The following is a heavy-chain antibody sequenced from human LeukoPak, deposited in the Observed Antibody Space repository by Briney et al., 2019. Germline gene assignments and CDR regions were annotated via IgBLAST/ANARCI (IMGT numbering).Heavy chain of an antibody. CDR2: INHSGST. CDR1: GINFSGYS. Sequence: GSLRLSCAASGINFSGYSMHWVRQPPGKGLEWIGEINHSGSTNYNPSLKSRVTISVDTSKNQFSLKLSSVTAADTAVYYCARGGSYPDAFDIWGQGTMVTVSS. D-gene: IGHD3-10*01. V-gene: IGHV4-34*01. CDR3: ARGGSYPDAFDI. J-gene: IGHJ3*02.